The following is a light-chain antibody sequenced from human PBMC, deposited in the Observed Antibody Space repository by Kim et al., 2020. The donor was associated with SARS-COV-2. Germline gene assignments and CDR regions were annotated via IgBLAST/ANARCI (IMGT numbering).Light chain of an antibody. V-gene: IGLV3-1*01. CDR2: EDN. Sequence: SYELTQPPSVSVSPGQTASITCPGDKLGDKYACWYQQKPGQSPILVIYEDNERPSEIPDRFSGSKSGNTATLTVSGTQPMDEADYYCQAWDSRTVIFGGGTKLTVL. CDR1: KLGDKY. J-gene: IGLJ2*01. CDR3: QAWDSRTVI.